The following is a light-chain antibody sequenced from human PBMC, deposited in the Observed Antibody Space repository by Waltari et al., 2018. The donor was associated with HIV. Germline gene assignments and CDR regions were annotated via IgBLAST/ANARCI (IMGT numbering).Light chain of an antibody. CDR2: RND. V-gene: IGLV1-44*01. J-gene: IGLJ3*02. CDR1: NSNVGNNF. Sequence: QSVLPQTPSASRAPGQRILMSCSGTNSNVGNNFLSWVQQGSGGAPKLVIYRNDQRPSGVPARFSAAKSGSTASLAIARLQSDDEAEYFCASWDDNLNHWVFGGGTKLTV. CDR3: ASWDDNLNHWV.